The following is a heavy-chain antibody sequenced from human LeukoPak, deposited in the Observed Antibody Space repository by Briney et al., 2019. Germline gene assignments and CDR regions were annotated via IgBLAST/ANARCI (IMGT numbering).Heavy chain of an antibody. D-gene: IGHD3-22*01. J-gene: IGHJ5*02. CDR1: GGTFSSYA. V-gene: IGHV1-69*05. CDR3: AGSKRLMDSSGYYYWFDP. Sequence: SVKVSCKASGGTFSSYASSSVRQAPGQGLEWMGEIIPIFGTANYAQKFQGRVTITTDESTSTAYMELSSLRSEDTAVYYCAGSKRLMDSSGYYYWFDPWGQGTLVTVSS. CDR2: IIPIFGTA.